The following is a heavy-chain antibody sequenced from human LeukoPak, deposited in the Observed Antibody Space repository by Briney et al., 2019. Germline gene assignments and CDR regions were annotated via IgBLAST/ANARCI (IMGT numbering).Heavy chain of an antibody. J-gene: IGHJ5*02. CDR2: INHSGST. D-gene: IGHD5-12*01. Sequence: SETLSLTCAVYGGSFSGYYWSWMRQPPGKGLESIGEINHSGSTNYNPSLKSRVTISVDTSKNQFSLKLSSVTAADTAVYYCARGKGSGYVHWFDPWGQGTLVTVSS. CDR1: GGSFSGYY. CDR3: ARGKGSGYVHWFDP. V-gene: IGHV4-34*01.